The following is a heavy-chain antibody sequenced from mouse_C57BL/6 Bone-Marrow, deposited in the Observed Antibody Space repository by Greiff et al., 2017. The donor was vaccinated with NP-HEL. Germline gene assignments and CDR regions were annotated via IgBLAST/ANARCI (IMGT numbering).Heavy chain of an antibody. CDR3: TLYGSISWFAY. CDR2: IVPENGDT. V-gene: IGHV14-4*01. D-gene: IGHD1-1*01. CDR1: GFNIKDDY. Sequence: VQLQQSGAELVRPGASVKLSCTASGFNIKDDYMHWVKQRPEQGLEWIGWIVPENGDTEYASKFQGKATITADTSSNTAYLQLSSLTSEDTAVYYCTLYGSISWFAYWGQGTLVTVSA. J-gene: IGHJ3*01.